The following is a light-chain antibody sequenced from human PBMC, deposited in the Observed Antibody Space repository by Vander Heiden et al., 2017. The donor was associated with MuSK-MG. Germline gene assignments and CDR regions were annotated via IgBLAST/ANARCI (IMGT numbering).Light chain of an antibody. V-gene: IGLV1-44*01. CDR1: SSNIGSNN. Sequence: QSVLTQPPSASGTPGQRVPISCSGSSSNIGSNNVNWYQQVPGTAPKLLIYGNALRPSGVPARFSGSKSGTSASLAISGLQSEDEADYFCAAWDDSRNAWVFGGGTKLTVL. CDR2: GNA. J-gene: IGLJ3*02. CDR3: AAWDDSRNAWV.